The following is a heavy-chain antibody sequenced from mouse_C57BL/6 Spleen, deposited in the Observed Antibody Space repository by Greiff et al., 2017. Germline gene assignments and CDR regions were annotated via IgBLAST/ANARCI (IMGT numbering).Heavy chain of an antibody. CDR2: IRSKSSNYAT. CDR3: VREEDDHAWFAY. J-gene: IGHJ3*01. CDR1: GFTFNTYA. Sequence: EVKLMESGGGLVQPKGSLKLSCAASGFTFNTYAMHWVRQAPGKGLDWVARIRSKSSNYATYYADSVKDIFTISRNDSQSMLYRQMNNLKTEDTAVYYCVREEDDHAWFAYWGQGTLVTVSA. V-gene: IGHV10-3*01.